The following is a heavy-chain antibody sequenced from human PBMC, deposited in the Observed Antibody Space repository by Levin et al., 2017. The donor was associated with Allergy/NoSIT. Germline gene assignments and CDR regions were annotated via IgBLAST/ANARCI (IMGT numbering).Heavy chain of an antibody. CDR3: TRDHFYDYVWGSYRAPTLTYYYYGMDV. V-gene: IGHV3-49*03. J-gene: IGHJ6*02. CDR2: IRSKAYGGTT. CDR1: GFTFGDYA. D-gene: IGHD3-16*02. Sequence: GGSLRLSCTASGFTFGDYAMSWFRQAPGKGLEWVGFIRSKAYGGTTEYAASVKGRFTISRDDSKSIAYLQMNSLKTEDTAVYYCTRDHFYDYVWGSYRAPTLTYYYYGMDVWGQGTTVTVSS.